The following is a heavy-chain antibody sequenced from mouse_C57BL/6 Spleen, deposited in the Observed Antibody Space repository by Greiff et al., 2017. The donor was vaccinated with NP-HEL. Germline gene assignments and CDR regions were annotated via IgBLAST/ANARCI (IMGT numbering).Heavy chain of an antibody. V-gene: IGHV5-4*03. J-gene: IGHJ2*01. D-gene: IGHD2-4*01. Sequence: EVKVEESGGGLVKPGGSLKLSCAASGFTFSSYAMSWVRQTPEKRLEWVATISDGGSYTYYPDNVKGRFTISRDNAKNNLYLQMSHLKSEDTAMYYCARGNYDPYFDYWGQGTTLTVSS. CDR3: ARGNYDPYFDY. CDR2: ISDGGSYT. CDR1: GFTFSSYA.